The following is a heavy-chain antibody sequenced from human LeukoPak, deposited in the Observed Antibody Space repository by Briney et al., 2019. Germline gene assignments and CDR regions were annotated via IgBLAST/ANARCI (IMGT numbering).Heavy chain of an antibody. J-gene: IGHJ6*02. D-gene: IGHD3-22*01. V-gene: IGHV4-39*07. CDR1: GGSISSSSYY. Sequence: SETLSLTCTVSGGSISSSSYYWGWIRQPPGKGLEWIGSIYYSGSTYYNPSLKSRVTISVDTSKNQFSLKLSSVTAADTAVYYCASGGYYDSSGYYYYGMDVWGQGTTVTVSS. CDR3: ASGGYYDSSGYYYYGMDV. CDR2: IYYSGST.